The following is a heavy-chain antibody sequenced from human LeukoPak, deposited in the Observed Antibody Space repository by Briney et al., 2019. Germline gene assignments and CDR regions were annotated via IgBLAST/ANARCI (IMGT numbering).Heavy chain of an antibody. CDR2: FDPEDGET. V-gene: IGHV1-24*01. D-gene: IGHD3-22*01. CDR3: ATEQYYYDRSGYFGY. Sequence: GASVKVSCKVSGYTLTELSMHWVRQAPGKGLEWMGGFDPEDGETIYAQKFQGRVTMTEDTSTDTAYMELSSLRSEDTAVYYCATEQYYYDRSGYFGYWGQGTLVTVSS. CDR1: GYTLTELS. J-gene: IGHJ4*02.